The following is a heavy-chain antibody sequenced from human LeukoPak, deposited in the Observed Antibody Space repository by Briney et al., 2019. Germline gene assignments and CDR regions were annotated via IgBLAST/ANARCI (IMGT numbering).Heavy chain of an antibody. D-gene: IGHD2-21*02. J-gene: IGHJ6*02. CDR3: ARGESVVVTTHYYGMDV. CDR2: ISAYNGNT. Sequence: GASVKVSCKASGYTFTGYYMHWVRQAPGQGLEWMGWISAYNGNTNYAQKLQGRVTMTTDTSTSTAYMELRSLRSDDTAVYYCARGESVVVTTHYYGMDVWGQGTTVTVSS. CDR1: GYTFTGYY. V-gene: IGHV1-18*04.